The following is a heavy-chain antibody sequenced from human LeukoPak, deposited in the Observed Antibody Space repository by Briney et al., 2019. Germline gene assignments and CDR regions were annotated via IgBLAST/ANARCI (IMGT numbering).Heavy chain of an antibody. V-gene: IGHV4-39*07. CDR3: ARVHSSGWYLFGY. Sequence: SETLSLTCTVSGGSLSSSSYYWGWLRQPPGKGLEWIGSIYYSGSTYNPSLKSRVTISVDTSKNQFSLRLSSVTAADTAVYYCARVHSSGWYLFGYWGQGTLVTVSS. CDR2: IYYSGST. J-gene: IGHJ4*02. D-gene: IGHD6-19*01. CDR1: GGSLSSSSYY.